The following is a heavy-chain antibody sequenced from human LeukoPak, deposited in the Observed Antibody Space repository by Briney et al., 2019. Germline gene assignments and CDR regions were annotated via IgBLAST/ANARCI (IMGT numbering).Heavy chain of an antibody. D-gene: IGHD2-8*02. J-gene: IGHJ1*01. CDR1: GYTFTSYY. CDR2: INPNSGGT. CDR3: ASDPRVFGGVDEYFQL. V-gene: IGHV1-2*02. Sequence: GASVKVSCKASGYTFTSYYMHWVRQAPGQGLEWVGWINPNSGGTSYAQKFQGRVTMTRDTSISTAYMELSRLRSDDTAVYYCASDPRVFGGVDEYFQLWGQGTLVTVSS.